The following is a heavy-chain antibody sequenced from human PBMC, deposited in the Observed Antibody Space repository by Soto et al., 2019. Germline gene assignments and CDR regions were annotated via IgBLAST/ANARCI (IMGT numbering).Heavy chain of an antibody. D-gene: IGHD4-17*01. CDR2: ISYDGSNK. V-gene: IGHV3-30-3*01. Sequence: QVQLVESGGGVVQPGRSLRLSCAASGFTFSSYAMHWVRQAPGMGLEWVAVISYDGSNKYYADSVKGRFTISRDNSKHTLYLQMNRLRAEDTAVYYCARVDGDYNYYYYGMDVWGQGTTVTVSS. CDR3: ARVDGDYNYYYYGMDV. J-gene: IGHJ6*02. CDR1: GFTFSSYA.